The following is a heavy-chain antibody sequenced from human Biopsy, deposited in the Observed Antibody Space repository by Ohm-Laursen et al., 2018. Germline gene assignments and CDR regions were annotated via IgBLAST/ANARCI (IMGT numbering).Heavy chain of an antibody. CDR1: GYSFTKYY. D-gene: IGHD3-9*01. J-gene: IGHJ6*02. CDR2: INPTGGTT. CDR3: ARDETGSSVFGPYYYGMDV. Sequence: ASVKVSCNASGYSFTKYYINWMRQAPGQGLEWMGIINPTGGTTSYAEKFQGRVTLTRDTSTGTVYLELNSLIYEDTALYYCARDETGSSVFGPYYYGMDVWGQGTTVTVSS. V-gene: IGHV1-46*01.